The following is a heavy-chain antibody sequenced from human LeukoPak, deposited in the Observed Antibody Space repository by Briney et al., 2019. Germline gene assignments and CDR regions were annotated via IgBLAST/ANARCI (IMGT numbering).Heavy chain of an antibody. Sequence: GASLRLSCAASGFTFSSYAMSWVRQAPGKGLEWVSAISGSGGSTHYADSVKGRFTISRDNSKNTLYLQMNSLRAEDTAVYYCAKEGQVVPAATPHYYYYGMDVWGQGTTVTVSS. V-gene: IGHV3-23*01. D-gene: IGHD2-2*01. CDR3: AKEGQVVPAATPHYYYYGMDV. CDR1: GFTFSSYA. J-gene: IGHJ6*02. CDR2: ISGSGGST.